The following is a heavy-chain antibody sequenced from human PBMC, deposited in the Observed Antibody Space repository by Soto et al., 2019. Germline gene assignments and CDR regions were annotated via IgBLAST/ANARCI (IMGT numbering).Heavy chain of an antibody. D-gene: IGHD3-22*01. Sequence: SETMSLTCTVSGGSISSSSYYGGWIRQPPGKGLEWIGSIYYSGSTYYNPSLKSRVTISVDTSKNQFSLKLSSVTAADTAVYYCAKYDSSGKSMLPTDYWGQGTLVTVSS. CDR3: AKYDSSGKSMLPTDY. CDR1: GGSISSSSYY. J-gene: IGHJ4*02. V-gene: IGHV4-39*01. CDR2: IYYSGST.